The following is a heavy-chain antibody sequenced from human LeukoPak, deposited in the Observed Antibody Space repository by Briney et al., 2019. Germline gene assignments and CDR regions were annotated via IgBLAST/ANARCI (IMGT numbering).Heavy chain of an antibody. CDR2: ISSSSSTI. D-gene: IGHD3-16*01. J-gene: IGHJ4*02. V-gene: IGHV3-48*01. CDR1: GFTFSDYS. Sequence: GGSLRLSCVTSGFTFSDYSMSWVRQAPGKGLEWISYISSSSSTIYYANSVKGRFIISRDNAEKSLHPQMNSLRVEDTAAYFCAREGGTYWGQGTPVTVSS. CDR3: AREGGTY.